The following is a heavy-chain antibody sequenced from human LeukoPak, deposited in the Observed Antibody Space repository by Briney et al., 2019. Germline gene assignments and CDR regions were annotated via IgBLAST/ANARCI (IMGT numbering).Heavy chain of an antibody. D-gene: IGHD3-10*01. CDR2: ISGSGGST. V-gene: IGHV3-23*01. CDR1: GFTFSSHA. J-gene: IGHJ5*02. CDR3: TTDRALWFGETRHDP. Sequence: GSLRLSCAASGFTFSSHAMSWVRQAPGKGLEWVSAISGSGGSTYYADSVKGRFTISRDNSKNTLYLQMNSLRAEDTAVYYCTTDRALWFGETRHDPWGQGTLVTVSS.